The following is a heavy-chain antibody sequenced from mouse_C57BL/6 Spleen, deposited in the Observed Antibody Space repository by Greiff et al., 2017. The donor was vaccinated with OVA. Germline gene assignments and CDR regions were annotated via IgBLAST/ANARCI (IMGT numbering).Heavy chain of an antibody. CDR2: INPNNGGT. CDR1: GYTFTDYN. Sequence: EVQLQQSGPELVKPGASVKISCKASGYTFTDYNMDWVKQSPGQSLEWIGDINPNNGGTIYNQKFKGKATLTADKSSSTAYMELRSMTSEDTAVYYCGGRGYGSSFDYWGQGTTLTVSS. V-gene: IGHV1-18*01. J-gene: IGHJ2*01. CDR3: GGRGYGSSFDY. D-gene: IGHD1-1*01.